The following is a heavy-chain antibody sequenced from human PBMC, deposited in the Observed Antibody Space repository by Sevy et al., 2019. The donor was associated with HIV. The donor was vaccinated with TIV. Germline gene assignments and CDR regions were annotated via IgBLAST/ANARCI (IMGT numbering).Heavy chain of an antibody. J-gene: IGHJ4*02. CDR1: GFTFSSYW. CDR2: IKQDGSEK. V-gene: IGHV3-7*01. D-gene: IGHD6-13*01. Sequence: GGSLRLSCVASGFTFSSYWMSWVRQAPGKGLEWVANIKQDGSEKYYVDSVKGRFTISRDNAKNSLYLQMNSLRAEDTAVYYCARRIGSSWYYFDYWGQGTLVTVSS. CDR3: ARRIGSSWYYFDY.